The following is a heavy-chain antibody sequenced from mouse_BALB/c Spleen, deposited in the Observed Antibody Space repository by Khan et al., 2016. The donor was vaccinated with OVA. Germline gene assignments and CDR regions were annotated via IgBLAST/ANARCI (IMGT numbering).Heavy chain of an antibody. J-gene: IGHJ2*01. V-gene: IGHV5-6-3*01. CDR3: ARRAI. D-gene: IGHD3-1*01. CDR1: RYTISSYG. Sequence: EVELVESGGGIVQPGGSLKRSCEASRYTISSYGMSSVRQTPDKRLELVATIDSNGGSTDYTDSVKHRFTITGDNAKTAPYLQMRSPKSEDTAMYYCARRAIWGQGTTLTVSS. CDR2: IDSNGGST.